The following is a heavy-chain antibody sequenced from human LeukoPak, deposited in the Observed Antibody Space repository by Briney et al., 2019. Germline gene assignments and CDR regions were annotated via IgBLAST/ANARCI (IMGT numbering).Heavy chain of an antibody. CDR2: IIISIYI. Sequence: IIISIYIYYASSVKGRFTISRDNSNNSLYLQLNSLRAEDTAVYYCARDKGIYDFWSGYYWYWGQGTLVTVSS. V-gene: IGHV3-21*01. J-gene: IGHJ4*02. D-gene: IGHD3-3*01. CDR3: ARDKGIYDFWSGYYWY.